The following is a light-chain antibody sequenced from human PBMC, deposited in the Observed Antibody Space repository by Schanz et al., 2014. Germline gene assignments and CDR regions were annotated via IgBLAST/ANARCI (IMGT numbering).Light chain of an antibody. CDR1: QSVANNY. CDR2: GAS. V-gene: IGKV3-20*01. Sequence: EIVLTQSPGTLSLSPGERATLSCRASQSVANNYIGWYQQLPGQAPRLLIQGASTRATGIPDRFSGSGSGTDFTLTISRLEPEDFAVYYCQQYGSSPRTFGQGTKVEIK. J-gene: IGKJ1*01. CDR3: QQYGSSPRT.